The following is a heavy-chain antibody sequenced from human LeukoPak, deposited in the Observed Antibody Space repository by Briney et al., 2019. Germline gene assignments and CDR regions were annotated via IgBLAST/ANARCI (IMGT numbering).Heavy chain of an antibody. V-gene: IGHV3-30*18. CDR2: ISYDGSNI. J-gene: IGHJ4*02. Sequence: PGGSLRLSCVASGLTFSSYGMHWVRQAPGKGLEWVAVISYDGSNIYYAASVKGRFTISRDNSKNTLYLQMNSLRAEDPAVYYCAKVGCGSGHCAFDYWRQGTLVTVSS. CDR3: AKVGCGSGHCAFDY. CDR1: GLTFSSYG. D-gene: IGHD3-22*01.